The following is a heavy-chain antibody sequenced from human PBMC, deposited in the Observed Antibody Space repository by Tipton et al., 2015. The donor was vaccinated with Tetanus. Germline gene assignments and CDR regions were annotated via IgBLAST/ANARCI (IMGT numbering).Heavy chain of an antibody. D-gene: IGHD2-2*01. CDR1: GFNFNKYA. CDR2: ISSDGDIT. CDR3: AKDNFVVVPPSLEVGAFDF. V-gene: IGHV3-64D*08. J-gene: IGHJ3*01. Sequence: SLRLSCSASGFNFNKYAMHWVRQAPGKGLEYVSAISSDGDITYYADSVKGRVTISRDNSKNSLHLQMSSLRPEDTAVYYCAKDNFVVVPPSLEVGAFDFWGQGTMVTVSS.